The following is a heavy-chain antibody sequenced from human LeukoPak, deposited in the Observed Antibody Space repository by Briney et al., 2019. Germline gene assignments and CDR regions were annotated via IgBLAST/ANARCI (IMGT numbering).Heavy chain of an antibody. V-gene: IGHV3-66*01. J-gene: IGHJ4*02. D-gene: IGHD3-22*01. Sequence: QPGGSLRLSCAASGFTFSSYEMNWVRQAPGKGLEWVSVIYSGGSTYYADSVKGRFTISRDNSKNTLYLQMNSLRAEDTAVYYCARGSRDSSGYGDCWGQGILVTVSS. CDR2: IYSGGST. CDR3: ARGSRDSSGYGDC. CDR1: GFTFSSYE.